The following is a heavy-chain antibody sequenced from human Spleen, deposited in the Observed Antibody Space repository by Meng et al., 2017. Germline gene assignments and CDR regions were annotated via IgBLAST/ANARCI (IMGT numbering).Heavy chain of an antibody. V-gene: IGHV5-51*01. CDR2: IYPGDSET. D-gene: IGHD2-21*02. J-gene: IGHJ4*02. Sequence: GESLKISCKASGYTFTTYWIAWVRQMPGKGLEWMGIIYPGDSETRYNPSFQGQVTISVDKSISTAYLQWSSLKASDTAMYYCARRGVTNFDSWGQGTLVTVSS. CDR3: ARRGVTNFDS. CDR1: GYTFTTYW.